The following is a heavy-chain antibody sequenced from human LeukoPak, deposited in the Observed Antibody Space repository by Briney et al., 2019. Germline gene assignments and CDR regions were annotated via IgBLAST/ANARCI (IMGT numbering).Heavy chain of an antibody. V-gene: IGHV3-21*01. D-gene: IGHD4-17*01. CDR1: GFTFSSYS. J-gene: IGHJ4*02. CDR2: ISSSSSYI. CDR3: ARTFASDYGVYWFDY. Sequence: KTGGSLRLSCAASGFTFSSYSMNWVRQAPGKGLEWVSSISSSSSYIYYADSVKGRFTISRDNAKNSLYLQMNSLRAEDTAVYYCARTFASDYGVYWFDYGGQGTLVTVSS.